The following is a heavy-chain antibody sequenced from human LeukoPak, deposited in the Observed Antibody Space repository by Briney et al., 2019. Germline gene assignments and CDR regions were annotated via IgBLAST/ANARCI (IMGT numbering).Heavy chain of an antibody. V-gene: IGHV1-2*04. CDR2: INPNSGGT. D-gene: IGHD6-19*01. Sequence: ASVKVSCKASGYTFTGYYMHWVRQAPGQGLKWMGWINPNSGGTNYAQKFQGWVTMTRDTSISTAYMELSRLRSDDTAVYYCATSSGWYYYGMDVWGKGTTVTVSS. CDR1: GYTFTGYY. J-gene: IGHJ6*04. CDR3: ATSSGWYYYGMDV.